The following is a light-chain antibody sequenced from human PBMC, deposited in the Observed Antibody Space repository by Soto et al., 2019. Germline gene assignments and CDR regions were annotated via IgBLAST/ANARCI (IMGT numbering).Light chain of an antibody. CDR2: AES. J-gene: IGKJ1*01. CDR3: QQTYTIPWT. V-gene: IGKV1-39*01. CDR1: QTISHY. Sequence: DIQVTQSPSSLSASVGDGVTFTCRASQTISHYVNWYQQKPGKAPKLLIYAESNLQSGVPSRFSGSYSGANFTLTISSLQAEDFVSYYCQQTYTIPWTFGRGTKVEIK.